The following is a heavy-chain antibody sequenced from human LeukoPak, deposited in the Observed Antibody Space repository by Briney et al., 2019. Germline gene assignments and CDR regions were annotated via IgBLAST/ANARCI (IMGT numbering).Heavy chain of an antibody. CDR1: GGSISSGSYY. V-gene: IGHV4-61*01. CDR2: IYYSGST. J-gene: IGHJ4*02. Sequence: PSQTLSLTCTVSGGSISSGSYYWSWIRQPPGKGLEWIGYIYYSGSTNYNPSLKSRVTISVDTSKNQFSLKLSSVTAADTAVYYCASNPTTVTGEYYFDYWGQGTLVTVSS. D-gene: IGHD4-17*01. CDR3: ASNPTTVTGEYYFDY.